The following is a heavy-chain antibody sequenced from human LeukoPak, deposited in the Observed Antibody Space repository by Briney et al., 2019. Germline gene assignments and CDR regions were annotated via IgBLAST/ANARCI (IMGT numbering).Heavy chain of an antibody. CDR3: ARVGHPEYDYVWGSYRYCYFDY. V-gene: IGHV4-59*01. CDR2: IYYSGST. D-gene: IGHD3-16*02. J-gene: IGHJ4*02. CDR1: GGSISSYY. Sequence: PSETLSLTCTVSGGSISSYYWSWIRQPPGKGLEWIGYIYYSGSTNYNPSLKSRVTISVDTSKNQFSLKLSSVTAADTAVYYCARVGHPEYDYVWGSYRYCYFDYWGQGTLVTVSS.